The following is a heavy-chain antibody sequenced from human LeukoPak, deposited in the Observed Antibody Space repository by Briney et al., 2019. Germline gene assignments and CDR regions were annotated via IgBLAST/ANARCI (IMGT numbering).Heavy chain of an antibody. J-gene: IGHJ6*02. Sequence: SETLSFTCTVSGGSISSYYWSWIRQPPGKGVEWIGYIYYSGSTNYNPSLKSRVTISVDTSKNQFSLKLSSVTAADTAVYYCARLYYYDSSGYYHYYYGMDVWGQGTTVTVSS. D-gene: IGHD3-22*01. V-gene: IGHV4-59*01. CDR1: GGSISSYY. CDR2: IYYSGST. CDR3: ARLYYYDSSGYYHYYYGMDV.